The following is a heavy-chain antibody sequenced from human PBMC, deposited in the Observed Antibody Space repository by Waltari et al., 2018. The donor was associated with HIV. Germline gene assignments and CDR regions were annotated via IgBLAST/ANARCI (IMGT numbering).Heavy chain of an antibody. CDR1: GGSISSSNW. J-gene: IGHJ3*02. CDR3: ARDSLITGTAKGAFDI. CDR2: IYHSGGT. Sequence: QVQLQESGPGLVKPSGTLSLTCAVSGGSISSSNWWSWVRQPPGKGLEWIEEIYHSGGTNYNPSLQSRVTISVDKSKSQFSLKLSSVAAADTAVYYCARDSLITGTAKGAFDIWGQVTMVTVSS. V-gene: IGHV4-4*02. D-gene: IGHD1-7*01.